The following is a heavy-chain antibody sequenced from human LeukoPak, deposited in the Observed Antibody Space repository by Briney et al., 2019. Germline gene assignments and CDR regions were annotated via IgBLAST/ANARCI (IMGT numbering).Heavy chain of an antibody. J-gene: IGHJ4*02. CDR3: AKDREISSGYHYFDY. D-gene: IGHD3-22*01. CDR1: GFTFSSYA. CDR2: IRYGGSY. V-gene: IGHV3-30*02. Sequence: GGSLRLSCAVSGFTFSSYAMHWVRQAPGKGLEWVAFIRYGGSYNYADSVRGRFTISRDNSKNTLYLRMDSLRAEDTAVYYCAKDREISSGYHYFDYWGQGTLVTVSS.